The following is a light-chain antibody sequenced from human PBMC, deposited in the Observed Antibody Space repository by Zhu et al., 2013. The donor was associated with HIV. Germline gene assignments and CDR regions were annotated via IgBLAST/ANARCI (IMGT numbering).Light chain of an antibody. CDR3: QRFGSSYTWT. Sequence: EIVLMQSPGSLSLSRGERATLSCRASQTVSYRHIAWYHQKPGQPPRLLLYGSSSRAPGIPERFSGSGSGTDFTLTITGLEPEDFGMYFCQRFGSSYTWTFGQGPTWKSN. CDR1: QTVSYRH. J-gene: IGKJ1*01. V-gene: IGKV3-20*01. CDR2: GSS.